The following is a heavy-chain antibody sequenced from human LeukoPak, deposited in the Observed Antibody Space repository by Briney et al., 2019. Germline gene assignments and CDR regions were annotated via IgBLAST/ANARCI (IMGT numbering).Heavy chain of an antibody. J-gene: IGHJ3*02. D-gene: IGHD1-26*01. Sequence: SETLSLTCTVSGGSISSGDYYWSWIRQPPGKGLEWIGYIYYSGSTNYNPTLKSRVTISEDTSKNQFSLKLSSVTAADTAVYYCARGSVGANDAFDIWGQGTMVTVSS. V-gene: IGHV4-30-4*01. CDR1: GGSISSGDYY. CDR3: ARGSVGANDAFDI. CDR2: IYYSGST.